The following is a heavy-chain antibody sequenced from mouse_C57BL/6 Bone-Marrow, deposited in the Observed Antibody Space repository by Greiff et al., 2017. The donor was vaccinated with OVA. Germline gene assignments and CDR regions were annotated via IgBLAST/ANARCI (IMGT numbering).Heavy chain of an antibody. CDR2: IDPETGGT. CDR3: TRGATVVAKGDFDY. Sequence: VKLQESGAELVRPGASVTLSCKASGYTFTDYEMHWVKQTPVHGLEWIGAIDPETGGTAYNQKVKGKAILTADKSASTAYMELRSLTSEDSAVYYCTRGATVVAKGDFDYWGQGTTLTVSS. J-gene: IGHJ2*01. V-gene: IGHV1-15*01. CDR1: GYTFTDYE. D-gene: IGHD1-1*01.